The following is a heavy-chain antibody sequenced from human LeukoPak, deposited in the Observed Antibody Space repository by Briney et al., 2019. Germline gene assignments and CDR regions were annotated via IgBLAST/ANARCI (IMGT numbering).Heavy chain of an antibody. CDR2: IIPIFGTA. Sequence: SVKVSCKASGGTFSSYAISWVRQAPGQGLEWMGRIIPIFGTANYAQKFQGRVTITTDESTSTAYMELSSLRSEDTAVYYCAIESLGELSLPFLDYWGQGTLVTVSS. D-gene: IGHD3-16*02. V-gene: IGHV1-69*05. J-gene: IGHJ4*02. CDR3: AIESLGELSLPFLDY. CDR1: GGTFSSYA.